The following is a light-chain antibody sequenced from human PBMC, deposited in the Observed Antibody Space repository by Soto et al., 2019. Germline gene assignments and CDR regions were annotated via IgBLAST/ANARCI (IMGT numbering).Light chain of an antibody. CDR1: QSVGSN. J-gene: IGKJ1*01. V-gene: IGKV3D-15*01. CDR3: QHYNSYSEA. CDR2: GAS. Sequence: EIVMTQSPATLSVSPGDRATLSCRASQSVGSNLAWYQQKPGQAPRLLIYGASNRATGIPDRFSGSGSGTDFTLTISSLQPDDFATYYCQHYNSYSEAFGQGTKVDI.